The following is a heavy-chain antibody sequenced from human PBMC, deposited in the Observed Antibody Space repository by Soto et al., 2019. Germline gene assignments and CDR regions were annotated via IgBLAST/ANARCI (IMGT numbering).Heavy chain of an antibody. CDR2: IYHSGST. CDR1: GGSISSSNW. J-gene: IGHJ5*02. Sequence: SETLSLTCAVSGGSISSSNWWSWVRQPPGKGLEWIGEIYHSGSTNYNPSLKSRVTISVDKSKNQFSLKLSSVTAADTAVYYCARYITMVRGVKKGYNWFDPWGQGTLVTVSS. V-gene: IGHV4-4*02. CDR3: ARYITMVRGVKKGYNWFDP. D-gene: IGHD3-10*01.